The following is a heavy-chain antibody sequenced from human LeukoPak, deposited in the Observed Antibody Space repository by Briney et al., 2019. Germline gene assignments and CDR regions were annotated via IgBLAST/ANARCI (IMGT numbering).Heavy chain of an antibody. CDR3: ARGGLASNWFDP. CDR1: GGSISSYY. J-gene: IGHJ5*02. D-gene: IGHD3-3*02. V-gene: IGHV4-59*01. Sequence: SETLSLTCTVSGGSISSYYWSWIRQPPGKGLEWIGYIYYSGSTNYNPSLKSRVTMSVDTSKNQFSLKLSSVTAADTAVYYCARGGLASNWFDPWGQGTLVTVSS. CDR2: IYYSGST.